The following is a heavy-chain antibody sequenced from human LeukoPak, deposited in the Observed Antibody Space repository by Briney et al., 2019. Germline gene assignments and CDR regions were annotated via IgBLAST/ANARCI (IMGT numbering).Heavy chain of an antibody. CDR3: AREGMVVAPRYSSYFDY. Sequence: PGGSLRLSCAASGFTFSSYAMHWVRQAPDKGLEWVAVISYDGSNKYYADSVKGRFTISRDNSKNTLYLQMNSLRAEDTAVYYCAREGMVVAPRYSSYFDYWGQGTLVTVSS. J-gene: IGHJ4*02. V-gene: IGHV3-30*01. D-gene: IGHD2-15*01. CDR2: ISYDGSNK. CDR1: GFTFSSYA.